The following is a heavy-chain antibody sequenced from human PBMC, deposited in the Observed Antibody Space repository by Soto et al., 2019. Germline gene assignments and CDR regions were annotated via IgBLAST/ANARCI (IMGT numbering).Heavy chain of an antibody. CDR2: IIPIFGTA. CDR1: GGTFSSYA. CDR3: ARDHGSGSYYIYYYYGMDV. J-gene: IGHJ6*04. Sequence: QVQLVQSGAEVKKPGSSVKVSCKASGGTFSSYAISWVRQAPGQGLEWMGGIIPIFGTANYAQKFQGRVTITADDSTSTAYMELSSLRSEDTAVYYCARDHGSGSYYIYYYYGMDVWGKGTTVTVSS. V-gene: IGHV1-69*01. D-gene: IGHD1-26*01.